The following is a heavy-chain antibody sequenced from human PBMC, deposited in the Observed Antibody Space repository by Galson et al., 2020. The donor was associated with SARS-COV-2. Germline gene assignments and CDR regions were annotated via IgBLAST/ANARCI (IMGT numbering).Heavy chain of an antibody. V-gene: IGHV2-70*11. CDR2: IDWDDDK. Sequence: SGPTLVKPTQTLTLTCTFSGFSLSTSGMCVSWIRQPPGKALEWLARIDWDDDKYYSTSLKTRLTISKDTSKNQVVLTMTNMDPVDTATYYCARIWGDDSSGYYPAFDIWGQGTMVTVSS. D-gene: IGHD3-22*01. CDR3: ARIWGDDSSGYYPAFDI. J-gene: IGHJ3*02. CDR1: GFSLSTSGMC.